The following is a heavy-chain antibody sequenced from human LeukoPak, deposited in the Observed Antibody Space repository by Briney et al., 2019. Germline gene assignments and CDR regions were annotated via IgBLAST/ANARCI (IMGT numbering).Heavy chain of an antibody. D-gene: IGHD3-22*01. CDR2: INPSGGNT. CDR1: GYTFTSYY. CDR3: ARGDVLDSSVYNWFDP. V-gene: IGHV1-46*01. J-gene: IGHJ5*02. Sequence: ASVKVSCKTSGYTFTSYYMHWVRQAPGQGLEWVGIINPSGGNTTYAQKFQGRVTMTRDTSTSTVYMELSSLRSEDTALYYCARGDVLDSSVYNWFDPWGQGTLVIVSS.